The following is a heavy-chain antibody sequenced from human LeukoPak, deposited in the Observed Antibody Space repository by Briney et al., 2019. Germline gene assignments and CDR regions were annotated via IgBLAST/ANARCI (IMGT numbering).Heavy chain of an antibody. CDR2: IYHSGST. D-gene: IGHD6-19*01. V-gene: IGHV4-38-2*02. CDR1: GYSISSGYY. CDR3: ARGGPVEWLDFPAYYFDY. J-gene: IGHJ4*02. Sequence: SETLSLTCTVSGYSISSGYYWGWIRQPPGKGLEWIGSIYHSGSTYYNPSLKSRVTISVDTSKNQFSLKLSPVTAADTAVYYCARGGPVEWLDFPAYYFDYWGQGTLVTVSS.